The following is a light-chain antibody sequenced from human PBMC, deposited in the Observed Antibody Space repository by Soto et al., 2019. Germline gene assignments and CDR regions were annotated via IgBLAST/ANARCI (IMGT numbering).Light chain of an antibody. CDR1: SSDVGGYNY. J-gene: IGLJ2*01. CDR2: DVS. Sequence: QSALTQPASVSGSPGQSITISCTGTSSDVGGYNYVSWYQQHPGKAPKFVIYDVSNRPSGVSNRFSGSKSGNTASLTISGLQAVDEADYYCSSYTSSSTLGHVVFGGGTKLTFL. V-gene: IGLV2-14*01. CDR3: SSYTSSSTLGHVV.